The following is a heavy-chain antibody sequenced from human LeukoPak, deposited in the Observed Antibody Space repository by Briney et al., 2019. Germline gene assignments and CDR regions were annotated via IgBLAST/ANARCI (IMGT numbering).Heavy chain of an antibody. D-gene: IGHD1-1*01. J-gene: IGHJ1*01. CDR1: SDSISSYY. CDR2: FYASGTT. CDR3: ARGKTLPGTMGDNYFHQ. Sequence: SETLSLTCTVSSDSISSYYWSWIRQPAGKGLEWIGRFYASGTTNYNPSLKSRVTMSLDTSKNQFSLKRRSVTAADTAVYYCARGKTLPGTMGDNYFHQWGQGTLVTVSS. V-gene: IGHV4-4*07.